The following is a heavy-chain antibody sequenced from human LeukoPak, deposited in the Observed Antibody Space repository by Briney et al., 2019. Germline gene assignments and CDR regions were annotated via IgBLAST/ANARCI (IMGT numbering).Heavy chain of an antibody. J-gene: IGHJ3*02. CDR1: NDSISSYY. CDR2: IYYSGST. Sequence: SETLSLTCTVSNDSISSYYWSWIRQPPGKGLEWIGYIYYSGSTNYNPSLKSRVTMSVDTSKNQSSLKLSSVTAADTAVYYCARGFDAFDIWGQGTMVTVSS. V-gene: IGHV4-59*08. CDR3: ARGFDAFDI.